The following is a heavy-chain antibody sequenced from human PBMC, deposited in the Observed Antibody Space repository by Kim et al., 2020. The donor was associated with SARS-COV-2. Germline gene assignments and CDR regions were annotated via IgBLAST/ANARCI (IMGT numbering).Heavy chain of an antibody. V-gene: IGHV3-64D*06. Sequence: GGSLRLSCSASGFTFSSYAMHWVRQAPGKGLEYVSGISTNGGSTYYADSVKDRFIISRDNSRNMLNLQMSSLRSEDTAVYYCVEERTSGWYDFDYWGQGTLVTVSS. CDR3: VEERTSGWYDFDY. CDR2: ISTNGGST. D-gene: IGHD6-19*01. CDR1: GFTFSSYA. J-gene: IGHJ4*02.